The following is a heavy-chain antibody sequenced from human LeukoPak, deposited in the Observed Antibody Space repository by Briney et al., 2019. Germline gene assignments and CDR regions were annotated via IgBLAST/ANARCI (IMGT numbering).Heavy chain of an antibody. CDR2: IYHSGST. V-gene: IGHV4-39*07. Sequence: SETLSLTCTVSGGSISSSSYYWGWIRQPPGKGLEWIGEIYHSGSTNYNPSLKSRVTISVDKSKNQFSLKLSSVTAADTAVYYCARPNYGDSAFDYWGQGTLVTVSS. D-gene: IGHD4-17*01. J-gene: IGHJ4*02. CDR3: ARPNYGDSAFDY. CDR1: GGSISSSSYY.